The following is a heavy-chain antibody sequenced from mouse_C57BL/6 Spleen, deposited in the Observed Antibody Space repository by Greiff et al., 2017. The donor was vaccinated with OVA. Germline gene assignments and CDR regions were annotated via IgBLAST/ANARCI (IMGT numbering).Heavy chain of an antibody. CDR3: ARGDDYEEAMDY. CDR2: ISYDGSN. Sequence: DVHLVESGPGLVKPSQSLSLTCSVTGYSITSGYYWNWIRQFPGNKLEWMGYISYDGSNNYNPSLKNRISITRDTSKNQFFLKLNSVTTEDTATYYCARGDDYEEAMDYWGQGTSVTVSS. D-gene: IGHD2-4*01. J-gene: IGHJ4*01. CDR1: GYSITSGYY. V-gene: IGHV3-6*01.